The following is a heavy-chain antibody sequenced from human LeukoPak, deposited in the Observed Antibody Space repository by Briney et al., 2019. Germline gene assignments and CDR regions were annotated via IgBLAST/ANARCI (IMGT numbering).Heavy chain of an antibody. CDR2: IHYSGST. D-gene: IGHD2-15*01. Sequence: SETLSLTCTASGGSDSSGGYYWSWIRQPPGKGLEWIGYIHYSGSTKYNPSLKSRVTISVDTSKNQFSLKLSSVTAADTAVYYCARVKGVVAVNWFDPWGQGTLVTVSS. CDR3: ARVKGVVAVNWFDP. J-gene: IGHJ5*02. CDR1: GGSDSSGGYY. V-gene: IGHV4-61*08.